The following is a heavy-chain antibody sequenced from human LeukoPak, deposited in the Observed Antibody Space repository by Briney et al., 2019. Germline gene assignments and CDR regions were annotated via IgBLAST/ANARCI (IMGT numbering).Heavy chain of an antibody. CDR3: ARGYINGPYYFDS. Sequence: ASVKVSCKASGYTFTNYDMNWVRQATGQGLEWMGWLNPGSGYTGFAQKFQGRVTITRDTSISTAYMEVTSLRSEDTAVYFCARGYINGPYYFDSWGQGTLVTVSS. CDR1: GYTFTNYD. D-gene: IGHD5-18*01. CDR2: LNPGSGYT. J-gene: IGHJ4*02. V-gene: IGHV1-8*02.